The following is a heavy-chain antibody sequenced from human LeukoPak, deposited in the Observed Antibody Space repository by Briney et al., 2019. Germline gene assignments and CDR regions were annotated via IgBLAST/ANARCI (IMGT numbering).Heavy chain of an antibody. J-gene: IGHJ6*03. CDR1: GGSISSSSYY. V-gene: IGHV4-39*01. D-gene: IGHD3-10*01. CDR3: ARFYTTSQYGSGYMDV. Sequence: SETLSLTCTVSGGSISSSSYYWGWIRQPPGKGLEWIGSMSYSGSTYYNPSLKSRVTIAVDKSKTQFPLKLSSVTAADTAVYYCARFYTTSQYGSGYMDVWGKRPAVTVSS. CDR2: MSYSGST.